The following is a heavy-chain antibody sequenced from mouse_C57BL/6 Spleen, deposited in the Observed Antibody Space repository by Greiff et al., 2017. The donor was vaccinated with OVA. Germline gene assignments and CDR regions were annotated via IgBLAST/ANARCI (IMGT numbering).Heavy chain of an antibody. CDR3: ARRGLNFDY. Sequence: QVQLQQPGAELVMPGASVKLSCKASGYTFTSYWMHWVKQRPGQGLEWIGEIEPSDSYTNYNQKFKGKSTLTVDKSSSTAYMQLSSLTSEDSAVYYCARRGLNFDYWGQGTTLTVSS. CDR2: IEPSDSYT. V-gene: IGHV1-69*01. CDR1: GYTFTSYW. J-gene: IGHJ2*01. D-gene: IGHD3-3*01.